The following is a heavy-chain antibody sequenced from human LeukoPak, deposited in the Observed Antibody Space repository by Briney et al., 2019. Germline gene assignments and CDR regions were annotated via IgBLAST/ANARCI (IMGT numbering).Heavy chain of an antibody. Sequence: PGGSLRLSCAASGFTFSSYSMNWVRQAPGKGLEWVSYISSSSSTIYYADSVKGRFTISRDNAKNSLYLQMNSLRDEDTAVYYCARDQGRTSSRPYYYYYGMDVWGQGTTVTVSS. V-gene: IGHV3-48*02. CDR3: ARDQGRTSSRPYYYYYGMDV. D-gene: IGHD6-13*01. J-gene: IGHJ6*02. CDR2: ISSSSSTI. CDR1: GFTFSSYS.